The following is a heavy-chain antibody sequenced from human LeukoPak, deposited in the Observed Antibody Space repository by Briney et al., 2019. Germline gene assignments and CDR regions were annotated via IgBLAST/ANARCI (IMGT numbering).Heavy chain of an antibody. Sequence: PGGSLTLSCAASGFTFSSDWMHWVRQGPGKGLVWVSRIKSYGSSTTYADSVKGRFTISRDNAKNSLYLQMNSLRAEDTAVYYCAELGITMIGGVWGKGTTVTISS. V-gene: IGHV3-74*03. CDR3: AELGITMIGGV. CDR1: GFTFSSDW. D-gene: IGHD3-10*02. J-gene: IGHJ6*04. CDR2: IKSYGSST.